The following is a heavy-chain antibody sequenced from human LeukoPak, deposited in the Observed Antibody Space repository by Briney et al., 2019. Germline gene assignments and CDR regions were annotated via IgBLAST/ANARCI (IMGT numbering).Heavy chain of an antibody. V-gene: IGHV1-8*01. J-gene: IGHJ4*02. CDR2: MNPNSGNT. D-gene: IGHD2-21*01. CDR3: ARNVASTGYFVY. Sequence: ASVNVSCKASGYAFTTYDINWVRQATGQGLEWLGWMNPNSGNTGYAQKFQGRVSMTRDTYISTAYMELSSLRSEDTAVYYCARNVASTGYFVYWGQGTLVTVSS. CDR1: GYAFTTYD.